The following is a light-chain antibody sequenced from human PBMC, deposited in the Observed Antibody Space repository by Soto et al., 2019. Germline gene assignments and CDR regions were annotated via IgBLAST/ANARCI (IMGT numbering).Light chain of an antibody. CDR3: SSYAGSKLV. CDR2: EVS. J-gene: IGLJ2*01. V-gene: IGLV2-8*01. Sequence: QSALTQPPSASGSPGQSVTISCTGTSSDVGGYNFVSWYQQYPGKAPKLMIYEVSKRPSGVPDRFSGSKSGNTASLTVSGLQAEDEADYHCSSYAGSKLVFGGGTKVTVL. CDR1: SSDVGGYNF.